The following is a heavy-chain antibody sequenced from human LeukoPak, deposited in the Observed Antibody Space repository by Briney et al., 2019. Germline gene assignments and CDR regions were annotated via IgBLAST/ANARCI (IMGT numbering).Heavy chain of an antibody. CDR1: GFTFSSSA. J-gene: IGHJ3*02. V-gene: IGHV3-21*01. Sequence: TPGGSLRLSCAASGFTFSSSAMSWVRQAPGKGLEWVSSISSSSSYIYYADSVKGRFTISRDNAKNSLYLQMNSLRAEDTAVYYCARAGQMGRLVVGIPRRNLGYAFDIWGQGTMVTVSS. D-gene: IGHD3-22*01. CDR3: ARAGQMGRLVVGIPRRNLGYAFDI. CDR2: ISSSSSYI.